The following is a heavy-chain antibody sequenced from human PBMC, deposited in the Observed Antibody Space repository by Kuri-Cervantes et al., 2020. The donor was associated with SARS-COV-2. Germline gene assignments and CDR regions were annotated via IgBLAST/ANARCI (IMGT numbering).Heavy chain of an antibody. V-gene: IGHV4-59*01. J-gene: IGHJ5*02. D-gene: IGHD4-17*01. CDR1: GGSISSYY. CDR2: IYYSGST. CDR3: ARDSGYGDSENWFDP. Sequence: SETLSLTCTVSGGSISSYYWSWIRQPPGKGLEWIGYIYYSGSTNYNPSLKSRVTISVDTSKNQFSLKLSSVTAADTAVYYCARDSGYGDSENWFDPWGQGTLVTVSS.